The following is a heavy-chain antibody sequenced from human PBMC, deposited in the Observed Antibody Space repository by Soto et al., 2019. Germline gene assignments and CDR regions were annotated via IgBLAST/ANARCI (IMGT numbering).Heavy chain of an antibody. CDR2: LYPGDSDF. V-gene: IGHV5-51*01. CDR1: GYTFTDYW. D-gene: IGHD2-2*01. J-gene: IGHJ4*02. CDR3: ARQGGRYCSSTSCLYYFDY. Sequence: AGESLKISCRGSGYTFTDYWIGWVRQMPGKGLEWMGILYPGDSDFRYSPSFKGNVIISADKSIGAAYLQWISLKASDTAMYYCARQGGRYCSSTSCLYYFDYWGQGTLVTVSS.